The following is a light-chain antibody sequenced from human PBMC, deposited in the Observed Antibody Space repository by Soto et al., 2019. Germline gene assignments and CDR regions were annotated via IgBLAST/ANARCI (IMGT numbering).Light chain of an antibody. J-gene: IGLJ2*01. V-gene: IGLV2-14*01. Sequence: QSVLTQPASVSGSPGQSITISCTGSSSDIGSSNYVSWYQQYPGKAPKLMIYEVTNRPSGVSNRFSGSKSGNTASLTISGLRAEDEADYYCSSHTTSGTLVVLGGGTKVTVL. CDR1: SSDIGSSNY. CDR3: SSHTTSGTLVV. CDR2: EVT.